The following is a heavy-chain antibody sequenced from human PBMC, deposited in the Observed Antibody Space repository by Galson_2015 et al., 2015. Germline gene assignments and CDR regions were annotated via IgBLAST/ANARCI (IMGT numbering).Heavy chain of an antibody. Sequence: SLRLSCAASGFTFSSYGMHWVRQAPGKGLEWVAVISYDGSNKYYADSVKGRFTISRDNSKNTLYLQMNSLRAEDTAVYYCAKSHYDILTDPSGVSFDYWGQGTLVTVSS. CDR1: GFTFSSYG. D-gene: IGHD3-9*01. J-gene: IGHJ4*02. CDR2: ISYDGSNK. CDR3: AKSHYDILTDPSGVSFDY. V-gene: IGHV3-30*18.